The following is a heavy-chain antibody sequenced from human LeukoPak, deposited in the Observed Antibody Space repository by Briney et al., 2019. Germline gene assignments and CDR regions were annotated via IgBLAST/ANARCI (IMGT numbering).Heavy chain of an antibody. J-gene: IGHJ3*02. CDR3: ARQLVEMATNDAFDI. CDR2: ISPGDSDT. V-gene: IGHV5-51*01. CDR1: GYSFISYW. D-gene: IGHD5-24*01. Sequence: GESLKISCKGSGYSFISYWIGWVRQMPGKGLEWMGIISPGDSDTRYSPSFQGQVTISADKSISTAYLQWSSLKASDTAMYYCARQLVEMATNDAFDIWGQGTMVTVSS.